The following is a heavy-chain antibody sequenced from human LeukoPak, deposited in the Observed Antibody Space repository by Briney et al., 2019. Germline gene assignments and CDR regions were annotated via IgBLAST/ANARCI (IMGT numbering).Heavy chain of an antibody. CDR1: GGTFSSYA. CDR2: IIPIFGTA. J-gene: IGHJ4*02. D-gene: IGHD4-11*01. CDR3: ARTRLQRRAGLDY. V-gene: IGHV1-69*05. Sequence: ASVKVSCKASGGTFSSYAISWVRQAPGQGLEWMGGIIPIFGTANYAQKFQGRVTITTDESTSTAYMELSSLRSEDTAVYYCARTRLQRRAGLDYWGQGTLVTVSS.